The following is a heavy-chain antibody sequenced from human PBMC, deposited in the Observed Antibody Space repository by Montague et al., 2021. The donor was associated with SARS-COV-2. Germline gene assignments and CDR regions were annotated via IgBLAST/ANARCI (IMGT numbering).Heavy chain of an antibody. D-gene: IGHD3-22*01. V-gene: IGHV3-30-3*01. Sequence: SLSLSCSASGFTFSSYAMHWVRQAPGKGLEWVAVISYDGSNKYYADSVKGRFTISRDNSKNTLYLQTNSLRAEDTAVYYCARDGSWYYDSSGYYYRPHLGGGASYFDYWGQGTLVTVSS. CDR2: ISYDGSNK. J-gene: IGHJ4*02. CDR1: GFTFSSYA. CDR3: ARDGSWYYDSSGYYYRPHLGGGASYFDY.